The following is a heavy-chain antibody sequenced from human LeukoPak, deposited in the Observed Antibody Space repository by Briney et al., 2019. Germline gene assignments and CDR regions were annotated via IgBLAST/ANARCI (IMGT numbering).Heavy chain of an antibody. CDR2: IYYSGGT. CDR3: ARETPGAGHFDY. D-gene: IGHD7-27*01. J-gene: IGHJ4*02. V-gene: IGHV4-59*01. CDR1: GGSFNYYY. Sequence: PSETLSLTCTASGGSFNYYYWMWIRQPPGKGLEWFGYIYYSGGTHYNPSLKSRVTMLVDTSKNQFSLKLTAVTAADTAVYYCARETPGAGHFDYWGQGSLVTVSS.